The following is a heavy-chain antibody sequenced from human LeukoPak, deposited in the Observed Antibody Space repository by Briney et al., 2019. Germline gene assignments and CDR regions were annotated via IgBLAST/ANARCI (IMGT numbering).Heavy chain of an antibody. J-gene: IGHJ4*02. Sequence: SETLSLTCTVSGYSISSGYYWGWIRQPPGKGLEWIGSIYHSGRTYYNPSLKSRVTISVDTSKNQFSLKLSSVTAADTAVYYCARRDDSSGYHKIFDYWGQGTLVTVSS. V-gene: IGHV4-38-2*02. CDR3: ARRDDSSGYHKIFDY. D-gene: IGHD3-22*01. CDR2: IYHSGRT. CDR1: GYSISSGYY.